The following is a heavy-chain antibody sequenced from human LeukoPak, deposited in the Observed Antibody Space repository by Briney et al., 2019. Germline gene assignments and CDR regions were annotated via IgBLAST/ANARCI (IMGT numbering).Heavy chain of an antibody. D-gene: IGHD6-19*01. CDR2: FSYGGTP. CDR3: VRGNVKHSHSVADEYFSYMAV. Sequence: SETVSLTCSVYGVSFSCIYWTWHRQGPGKGRKGIMKFSYGGTPSYHPFLNSGLTITLETSRKEFSLNLSPVTAADTAVYFCVRGNVKHSHSVADEYFSYMAVWGKGTAVIVSS. V-gene: IGHV4-34*01. CDR1: GVSFSCIY. J-gene: IGHJ6*03.